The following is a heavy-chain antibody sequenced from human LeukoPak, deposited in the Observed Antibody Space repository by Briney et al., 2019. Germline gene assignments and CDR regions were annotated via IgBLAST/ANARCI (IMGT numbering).Heavy chain of an antibody. Sequence: GGSLRLSCAASGFTFSSYGMHWVRQAPGKGLEWVAVIWYDGSNKYYADSVKGRFTISRDNSKNTLYLQMNSLRAEDTAVCYCARGLGDIVVVDGMDVWGQGTTVTVSS. D-gene: IGHD2-2*01. CDR3: ARGLGDIVVVDGMDV. V-gene: IGHV3-33*01. CDR1: GFTFSSYG. J-gene: IGHJ6*02. CDR2: IWYDGSNK.